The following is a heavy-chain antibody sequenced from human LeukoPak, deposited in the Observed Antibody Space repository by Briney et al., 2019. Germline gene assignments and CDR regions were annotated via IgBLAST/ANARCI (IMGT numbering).Heavy chain of an antibody. J-gene: IGHJ4*02. Sequence: GRSLRLSCAASGFTFSSYGMHWVRQAPGKGLEWVAVIWYDGSNKYYADSVKGRFTISRDNSKNTLYLQMNSLRAEDTAVYYCARDNMASIASAGLDYWGQGTLVTVSS. CDR3: ARDNMASIASAGLDY. V-gene: IGHV3-33*01. D-gene: IGHD6-13*01. CDR1: GFTFSSYG. CDR2: IWYDGSNK.